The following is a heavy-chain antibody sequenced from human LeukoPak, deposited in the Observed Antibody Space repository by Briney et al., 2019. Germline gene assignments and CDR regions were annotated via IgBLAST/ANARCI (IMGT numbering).Heavy chain of an antibody. CDR1: GFTFSSYW. V-gene: IGHV3-7*03. CDR2: IKQDGSEK. Sequence: GGSLRLSCAASGFTFSSYWMSWVRQAPGKGLEWVANIKQDGSEKYYVDSVKGRFTISRDNAKNSLYLQMNSLRAEDTAVYYCARKAGFSTTIDYYFDYWGQGTLVTVSS. CDR3: ARKAGFSTTIDYYFDY. D-gene: IGHD6-19*01. J-gene: IGHJ4*02.